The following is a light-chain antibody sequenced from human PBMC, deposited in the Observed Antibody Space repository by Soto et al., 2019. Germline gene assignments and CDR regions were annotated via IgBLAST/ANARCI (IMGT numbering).Light chain of an antibody. CDR1: QIFNSKY. CDR2: GAS. V-gene: IGKV3-20*01. Sequence: EIVLTQSPGTLSLSPGERAILSCRASQIFNSKYLAWYQQKPGQAPRLLIYGASSRASGIPDRFSGSASGTDFTLTINRLEPDDSAVYYCQQYRTLWTFGQGTRVEIK. J-gene: IGKJ1*01. CDR3: QQYRTLWT.